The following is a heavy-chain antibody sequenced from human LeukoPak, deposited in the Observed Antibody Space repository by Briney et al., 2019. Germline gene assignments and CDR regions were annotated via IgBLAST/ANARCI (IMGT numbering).Heavy chain of an antibody. CDR2: IYYSGST. V-gene: IGHV4-39*07. J-gene: IGHJ4*02. CDR3: ARGDYYDSSGYYLG. Sequence: SETLSLTCTVSGGSISSSSYYWGWIRQPPGKGLEWIGSIYYSGSTYYNPPLKSRVTISVDTSKNQFSLKLSSVTAADTAVYYCARGDYYDSSGYYLGWGQGTLVTVSS. D-gene: IGHD3-22*01. CDR1: GGSISSSSYY.